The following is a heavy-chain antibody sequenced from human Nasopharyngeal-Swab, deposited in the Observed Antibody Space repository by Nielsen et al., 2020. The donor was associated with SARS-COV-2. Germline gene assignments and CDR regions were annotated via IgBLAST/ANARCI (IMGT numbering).Heavy chain of an antibody. CDR2: INHSGST. D-gene: IGHD3-22*01. J-gene: IGHJ4*02. V-gene: IGHV4-34*01. CDR3: ARGQGPGHYYDSSGYYYDVLGRGYYFDY. Sequence: WIPQPPGKGLEWIGEINHSGSTNYNPSLKSRVTISVDTSKNQFSLKLSSVTAADAAVYYCARGQGPGHYYDSSGYYYDVLGRGYYFDYWGQGTLVTVSS.